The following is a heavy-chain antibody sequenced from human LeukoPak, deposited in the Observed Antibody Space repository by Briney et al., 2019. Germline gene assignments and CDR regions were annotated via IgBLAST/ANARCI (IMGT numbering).Heavy chain of an antibody. D-gene: IGHD6-19*01. Sequence: SETLSLTCTVSGGSISSGSYYWSWIRQPAGKGLEWIGRIYTSGSTNYNPPLKSRVTISVDTSKNQFSLKLSSVTAADTAVYYCARAPDGVADKRGDYWGQGTLVTVSS. CDR1: GGSISSGSYY. J-gene: IGHJ4*02. CDR3: ARAPDGVADKRGDY. CDR2: IYTSGST. V-gene: IGHV4-61*02.